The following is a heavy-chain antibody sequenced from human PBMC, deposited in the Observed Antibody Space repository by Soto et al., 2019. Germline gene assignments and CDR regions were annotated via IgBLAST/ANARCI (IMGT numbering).Heavy chain of an antibody. Sequence: EVQLVESGGGLVKPGGSLRLSCAASGFTLTNVWMSWVRQAPGKGLEWVGRIRSKTDGGSTEYAAPVKGRFAILRDDSKSMVHLQMNSLKTEDTAMYYCTTLYSGYGYGYWGQGTLVTVSS. D-gene: IGHD5-12*01. CDR2: IRSKTDGGST. J-gene: IGHJ4*02. CDR1: GFTLTNVW. CDR3: TTLYSGYGYGY. V-gene: IGHV3-15*01.